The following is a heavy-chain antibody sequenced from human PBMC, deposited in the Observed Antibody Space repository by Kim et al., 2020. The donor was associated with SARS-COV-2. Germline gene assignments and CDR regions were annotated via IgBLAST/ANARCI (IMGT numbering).Heavy chain of an antibody. Sequence: ASVKVSCKASGYTFTSYAMNWVRQAPGQGLEWMGWINTNTGNPTYAQGFTGRFVFSLDPSVSTTYLQISSLKAEDTAVYYCVTGPPPDLAYWGPGSLGIV. J-gene: IGHJ4*02. CDR2: INTNTGNP. CDR3: VTGPPPDLAY. V-gene: IGHV7-4-1*02. CDR1: GYTFTSYA.